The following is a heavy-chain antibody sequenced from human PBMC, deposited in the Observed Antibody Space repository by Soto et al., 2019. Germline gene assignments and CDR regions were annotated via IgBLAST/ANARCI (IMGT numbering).Heavy chain of an antibody. Sequence: GGSLRLSCAASGFTFSSYWMSWVRQAPGKGLEWVAKIKQDGSEKYYVDSVKGRFTISRDNAKNSLYLQMNSLRAEDTAVYYCARESPSSARDIVVVVAATTTNAFDIWGQGTMVTVSS. V-gene: IGHV3-7*01. CDR1: GFTFSSYW. CDR2: IKQDGSEK. J-gene: IGHJ3*02. D-gene: IGHD2-15*01. CDR3: ARESPSSARDIVVVVAATTTNAFDI.